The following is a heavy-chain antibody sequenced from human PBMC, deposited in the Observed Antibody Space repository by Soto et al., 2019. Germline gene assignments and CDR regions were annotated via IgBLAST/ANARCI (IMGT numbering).Heavy chain of an antibody. V-gene: IGHV3-23*01. Sequence: PGGSLRLSCEASGLTFSSYAMSWVRQAPGKGLEWVSGIRGGGERKYYADSVKGRFTISRDNSKNTLYLQMHSLRAEDTAVYYCAKLDIVVVLGSSWFDPWGQGTLVTVSS. CDR2: IRGGGERK. J-gene: IGHJ5*02. CDR3: AKLDIVVVLGSSWFDP. D-gene: IGHD2-2*01. CDR1: GLTFSSYA.